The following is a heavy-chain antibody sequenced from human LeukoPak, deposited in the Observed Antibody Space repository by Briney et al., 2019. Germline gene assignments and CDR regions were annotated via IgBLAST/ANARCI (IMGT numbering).Heavy chain of an antibody. CDR2: IYPGDSDT. Sequence: GESLKISCNGSHYTFTNYWIGWVRQVPGRGLEWMGIIYPGDSDTRYSPSFQGQVTISADKSISTAYLQWSSLKASDTAIYYCARRPSGSYFGNSFHIWGQGTMVTVSS. V-gene: IGHV5-51*01. D-gene: IGHD1-26*01. CDR1: HYTFTNYW. J-gene: IGHJ3*02. CDR3: ARRPSGSYFGNSFHI.